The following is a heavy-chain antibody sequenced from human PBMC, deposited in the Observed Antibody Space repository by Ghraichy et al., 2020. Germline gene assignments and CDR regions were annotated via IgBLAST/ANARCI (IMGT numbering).Heavy chain of an antibody. V-gene: IGHV3-11*06. J-gene: IGHJ6*02. CDR3: ARDSGDTAPRRPYYDILTGYYIAYYYYGMDV. CDR2: ISSSSSYT. Sequence: GGSLRLSCAASGFTFSDYYMSWIRQAPGKGLEWVSYISSSSSYTNYADSVKGRFTISRDNAKNSLYLQMNSLRAEDTAVYYCARDSGDTAPRRPYYDILTGYYIAYYYYGMDVWGQGTTVTVSS. CDR1: GFTFSDYY. D-gene: IGHD3-9*01.